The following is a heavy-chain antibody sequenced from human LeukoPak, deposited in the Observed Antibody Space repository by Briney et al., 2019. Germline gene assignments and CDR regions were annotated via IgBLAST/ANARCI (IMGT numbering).Heavy chain of an antibody. CDR3: ARAAPTTVATTTLYYYYYMDV. CDR2: TYYRSKWYN. V-gene: IGHV6-1*01. D-gene: IGHD4-17*01. J-gene: IGHJ6*03. CDR1: GDSVSSNTTA. Sequence: SQTLSLTCAISGDSVSSNTTAWNWIRQSPSRGLEWLGRTYYRSKWYNDYAVSVKSRITINPDTSKNQFSLQLNSVTPEDTAVYYCARAAPTTVATTTLYYYYYMDVWGKGTTVTVSS.